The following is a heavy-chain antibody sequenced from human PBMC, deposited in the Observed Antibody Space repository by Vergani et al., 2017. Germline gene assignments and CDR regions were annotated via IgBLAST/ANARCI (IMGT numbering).Heavy chain of an antibody. V-gene: IGHV3-73*02. CDR3: TSGGLYVGPTQRYSDY. CDR1: GFTFSGSA. CDR2: IRSKANDYAT. Sequence: EELLVQSGGGLVQPGGSLKLSCVASGFTFSGSAIHWARQSSGKGLEWLGRIRSKANDYATEYSVSVRGRFTISRDDSTYTAYLQMQNLRLDDTAVYYCTSGGLYVGPTQRYSDYWGQGSLVTVSS. D-gene: IGHD1-26*01. J-gene: IGHJ4*02.